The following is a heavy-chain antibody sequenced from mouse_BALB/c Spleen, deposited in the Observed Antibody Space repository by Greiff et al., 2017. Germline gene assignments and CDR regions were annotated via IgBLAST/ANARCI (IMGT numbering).Heavy chain of an antibody. CDR2: INSNGGST. CDR1: GFTFSSYG. D-gene: IGHD1-1*01. CDR3: ARGPYYYGSSNYAMDY. Sequence: DVKLVESGGGLVQPGGSLKLSCAASGFTFSSYGMSWVRQTPDKRLELVATINSNGGSTYYPDSVKGRFTISRDNAKNTLYLQMSSLKSEDTAMYYCARGPYYYGSSNYAMDYWGQGTSVTVSS. J-gene: IGHJ4*01. V-gene: IGHV5-6-3*01.